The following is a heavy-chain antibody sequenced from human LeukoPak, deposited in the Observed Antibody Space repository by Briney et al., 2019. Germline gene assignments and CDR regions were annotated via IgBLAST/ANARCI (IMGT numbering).Heavy chain of an antibody. CDR3: ARDQPDTAFDY. J-gene: IGHJ4*02. Sequence: PGGSLRLSCAASGFTFSSYGMHWVRQAPGKGLEWVAVISYDGSNKYYADSVKGRFTISRDNSKNSLFLQMNSLRAEDTAVYYCARDQPDTAFDYWGQGTLVTVSS. V-gene: IGHV3-30*03. CDR1: GFTFSSYG. CDR2: ISYDGSNK. D-gene: IGHD5-18*01.